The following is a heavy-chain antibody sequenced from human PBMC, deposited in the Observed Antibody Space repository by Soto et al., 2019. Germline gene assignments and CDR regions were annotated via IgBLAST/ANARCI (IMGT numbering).Heavy chain of an antibody. V-gene: IGHV7-4-1*01. D-gene: IGHD3-10*02. CDR1: VYTFTSNA. CDR2: INTNTGNP. J-gene: IGHJ6*02. Sequence: ASVKVSCKASVYTFTSNAMNWVRQAPGQGLEWMGWINTNTGNPTYAQGFTGRFVFSLDTSVSTAYLQICNLKAEDTAVYYCARDTTMFGNYYYYYGMDVWGQGTTVTAP. CDR3: ARDTTMFGNYYYYYGMDV.